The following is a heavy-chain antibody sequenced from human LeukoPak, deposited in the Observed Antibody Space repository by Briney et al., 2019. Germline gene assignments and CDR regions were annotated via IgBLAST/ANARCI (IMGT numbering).Heavy chain of an antibody. CDR2: IRTKVNGETT. D-gene: IGHD3-16*01. CDR1: GFTFGDFV. Sequence: GGSLRLSCAASGFTFGDFVMSWVRQTPGKGLEWVGFIRTKVNGETTKYAASVQGRFTISRDDSKSIAYLQMNSLKTEDTAVYYCTTDYQLDYWGQGTLVTVSS. J-gene: IGHJ4*02. CDR3: TTDYQLDY. V-gene: IGHV3-49*04.